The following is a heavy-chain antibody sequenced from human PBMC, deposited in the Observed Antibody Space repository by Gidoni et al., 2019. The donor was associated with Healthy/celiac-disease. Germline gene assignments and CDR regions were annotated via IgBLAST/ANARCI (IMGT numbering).Heavy chain of an antibody. D-gene: IGHD3-3*01. CDR1: GFTFSRYA. J-gene: IGHJ4*02. Sequence: QVQLVESGGGVVQPGRSLRLSCAASGFTFSRYAMHWVRQAPGKGLEWVAVISYDGSNKYYADSVKGRFTISRDNSKNTLYLQMNSLRAEDTAVYYCARDTDFWSGYYHPLLDYWGQGTLVTVSS. CDR2: ISYDGSNK. V-gene: IGHV3-30-3*01. CDR3: ARDTDFWSGYYHPLLDY.